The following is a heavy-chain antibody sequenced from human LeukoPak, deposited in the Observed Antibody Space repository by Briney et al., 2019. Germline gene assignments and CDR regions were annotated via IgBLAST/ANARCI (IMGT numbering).Heavy chain of an antibody. CDR1: DGSISDYY. D-gene: IGHD3-10*01. J-gene: IGHJ4*02. V-gene: IGHV4-59*08. CDR2: IYYSGDT. CDR3: ARHGWGVD. Sequence: SETLSLTCTVSDGSISDYYWIWVRQPPGKGLEWIGRIYYSGDTNYNPSLKSRVTISVDTSKNQFSLRLTSVTVTDTAVYYCARHGWGVDWGQGTLVTVSS.